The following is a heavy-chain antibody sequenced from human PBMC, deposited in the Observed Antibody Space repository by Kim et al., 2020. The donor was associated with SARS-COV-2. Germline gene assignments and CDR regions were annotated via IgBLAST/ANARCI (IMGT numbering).Heavy chain of an antibody. CDR3: ARARRIAAAGPTGWFDP. V-gene: IGHV1-3*01. J-gene: IGHJ5*02. Sequence: FQGRVTITRDTSASTAYMELSSLRSEDTAVYYCARARRIAAAGPTGWFDPWGQGTLVTVSS. D-gene: IGHD6-13*01.